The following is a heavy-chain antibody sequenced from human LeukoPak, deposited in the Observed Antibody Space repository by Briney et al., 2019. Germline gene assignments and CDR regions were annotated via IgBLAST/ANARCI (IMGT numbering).Heavy chain of an antibody. CDR1: GGTVSSYA. V-gene: IGHV1-69*04. J-gene: IGHJ4*02. CDR3: ARDHITSDGGSYFDY. Sequence: SVKVSCKASGGTVSSYAISWVRQAPGRGLEWMGRIIPILGIANYAQKFQGRVTITADKSTSTAYMELSSLRSEDTAVYYCARDHITSDGGSYFDYWGQGTLVTVSS. D-gene: IGHD1-26*01. CDR2: IIPILGIA.